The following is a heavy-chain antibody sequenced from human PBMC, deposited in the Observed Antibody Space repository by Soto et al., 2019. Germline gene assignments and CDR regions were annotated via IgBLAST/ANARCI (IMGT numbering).Heavy chain of an antibody. J-gene: IGHJ4*02. V-gene: IGHV3-33*01. CDR2: IWYDGSNK. CDR1: GFTFSSYA. Sequence: QVQLVESGGGVVQPGRSLRLSCAASGFTFSSYAMHWVRQAPGKGLERVAVIWYDGSNKYYADSVEGRFTISRDNSKNTLYLKMNSLGVKDTAVYKCARDWGCLADWGQGTLVTVSS. CDR3: ARDWGCLAD. D-gene: IGHD3-16*01.